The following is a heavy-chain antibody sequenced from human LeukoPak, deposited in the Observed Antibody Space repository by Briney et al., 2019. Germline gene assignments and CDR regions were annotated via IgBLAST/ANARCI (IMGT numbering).Heavy chain of an antibody. CDR2: IYHSGST. V-gene: IGHV4-38-2*02. D-gene: IGHD4-17*01. CDR1: GYSISSGYY. J-gene: IGHJ4*02. CDR3: ARAGYGDSDFDY. Sequence: SETLSLTCTVSGYSISSGYYWGWIRQPPGKGLEWIGYIYHSGSTYYNPSLKSRITISIDTSKNQFSLKLNSVTAADTAVYYCARAGYGDSDFDYWGQGTLVTVSS.